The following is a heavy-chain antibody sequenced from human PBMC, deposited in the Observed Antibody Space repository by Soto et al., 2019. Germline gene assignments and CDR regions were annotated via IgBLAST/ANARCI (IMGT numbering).Heavy chain of an antibody. Sequence: PGGSLRLSCAASGFTFSSYAMSWVRQAPGKGLEWVSAISGSGGSTYYADSVKGRFTISRDNSKNTLYLQMNSLRAEDTAVYYCAKVTVTPPDYYYYLDVRGKGTTVTVSS. CDR3: AKVTVTPPDYYYYLDV. CDR1: GFTFSSYA. V-gene: IGHV3-23*01. J-gene: IGHJ6*03. D-gene: IGHD4-4*01. CDR2: ISGSGGST.